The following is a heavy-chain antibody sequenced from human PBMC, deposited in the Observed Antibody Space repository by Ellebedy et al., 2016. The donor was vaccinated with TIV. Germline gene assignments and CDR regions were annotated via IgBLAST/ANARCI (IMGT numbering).Heavy chain of an antibody. CDR1: GFSFSDWY. Sequence: PGGSLRLSCAASGFSFSDWYMDWVRQAPGRGLEWVSRIKNKADSYTTHYAASVKGRFTISRDNSKNSLYLQMDSLNTEDTAVYYCARDNWGSYDYWGQGTLVTVSS. CDR3: ARDNWGSYDY. CDR2: IKNKADSYTT. D-gene: IGHD3-16*01. J-gene: IGHJ4*02. V-gene: IGHV3-72*01.